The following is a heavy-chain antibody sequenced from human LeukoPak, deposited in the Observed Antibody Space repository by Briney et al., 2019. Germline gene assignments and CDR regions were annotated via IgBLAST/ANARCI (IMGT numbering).Heavy chain of an antibody. V-gene: IGHV3-23*01. D-gene: IGHD3-9*01. CDR3: AKEVDVRYFDWSPFDP. CDR1: GFTFSSYA. CDR2: ISGSGGST. Sequence: PGGSLRLSCAASGFTFSSYAMSWVRQAPGKGLEWVSAISGSGGSTYYADSVKGRFTISRDNFKNTLYLQMNSLRAEDTAVYYCAKEVDVRYFDWSPFDPWGQGTLVTVSS. J-gene: IGHJ5*02.